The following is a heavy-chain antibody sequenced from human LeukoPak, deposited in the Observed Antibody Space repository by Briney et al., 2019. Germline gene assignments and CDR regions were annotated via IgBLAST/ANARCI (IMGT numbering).Heavy chain of an antibody. CDR2: IYHSGST. Sequence: SETLSLTCAVSGYSISSGYYWGWIRQPPGKGLEWIGSIYHSGSTNYNPSLKSRVTISVDTSKNQFSLKLSSVTAADTAVYYCASHCSGGSCYEGYNWFDLWGQGTLVTVSS. J-gene: IGHJ5*02. V-gene: IGHV4-38-2*01. CDR3: ASHCSGGSCYEGYNWFDL. D-gene: IGHD2-15*01. CDR1: GYSISSGYY.